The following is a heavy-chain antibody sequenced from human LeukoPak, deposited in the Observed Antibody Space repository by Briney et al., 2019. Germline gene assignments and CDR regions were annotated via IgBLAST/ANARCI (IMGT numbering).Heavy chain of an antibody. V-gene: IGHV3-48*04. D-gene: IGHD6-19*01. CDR2: IGHTGSIT. CDR3: ARAQYSSGWYGGYFDY. CDR1: GFTFSIYS. J-gene: IGHJ4*02. Sequence: PGGSLRLSCAASGFTFSIYSLNWVRQAPGKGLEWVSYIGHTGSITSYADSVKGRFTISRDNAKNSLYLQMNSLRAEDTAVYYCARAQYSSGWYGGYFDYWGQGTLVTVSS.